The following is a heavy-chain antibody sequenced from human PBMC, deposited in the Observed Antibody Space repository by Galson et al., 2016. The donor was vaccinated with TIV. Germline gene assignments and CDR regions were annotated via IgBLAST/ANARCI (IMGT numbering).Heavy chain of an antibody. V-gene: IGHV3-30-3*01. CDR3: AREWDYYASGSHYSGLSFYYGLDV. Sequence: SLRLSCAASGFTFGTYTMHWVRQAPGKGLEWVTLISYDGNNRYYADSVRGRFTISRDNSKHTVSLQMTSLRPEDTAVYYCAREWDYYASGSHYSGLSFYYGLDVWGRGTTVTVS. D-gene: IGHD3-10*01. J-gene: IGHJ6*02. CDR2: ISYDGNNR. CDR1: GFTFGTYT.